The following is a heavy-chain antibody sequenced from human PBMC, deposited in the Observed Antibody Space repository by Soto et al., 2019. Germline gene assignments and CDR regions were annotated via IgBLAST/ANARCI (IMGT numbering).Heavy chain of an antibody. V-gene: IGHV3-23*01. CDR3: AKVIIPVATFRSYDC. CDR1: GFTFSSYA. Sequence: PGGSLRLSCAASGFTFSSYAMNWVRQAPGKGLEWVSTISGSGGSTYYADSVKGRFTLSRDNSKNTLYLQMNSLRAEDTAVYYCAKVIIPVATFRSYDCWGQGTLVTVSS. J-gene: IGHJ4*02. CDR2: ISGSGGST. D-gene: IGHD2-2*01.